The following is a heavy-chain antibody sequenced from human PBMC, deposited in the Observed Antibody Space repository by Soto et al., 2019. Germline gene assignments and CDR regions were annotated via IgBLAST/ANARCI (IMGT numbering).Heavy chain of an antibody. J-gene: IGHJ6*02. CDR2: ISGSGGST. D-gene: IGHD2-2*01. Sequence: ESGGGLVQPGGSLRLSCAASGFTFSSYAMSWVRQAPGKGLEWVSAISGSGGSTYYADSVKGRFTISRDNSKNTLYLQMNSLRAEDTAVYYCAKDIVVVPAAERGYYYYGMDVWGQGTTVTVSS. V-gene: IGHV3-23*01. CDR1: GFTFSSYA. CDR3: AKDIVVVPAAERGYYYYGMDV.